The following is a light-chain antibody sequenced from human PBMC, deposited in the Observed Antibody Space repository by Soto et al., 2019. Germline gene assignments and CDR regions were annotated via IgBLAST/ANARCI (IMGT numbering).Light chain of an antibody. Sequence: EIVLTQSPATLSLSPGERATLSCRASQSVYSLLAWYQQKPGQAPRLLIYDAANRATGIPARFGGGGYGTDSALTISSLEPEDLAVYYCQQRANLWTFGQGTRVQIK. V-gene: IGKV3-11*01. J-gene: IGKJ1*01. CDR1: QSVYSL. CDR3: QQRANLWT. CDR2: DAA.